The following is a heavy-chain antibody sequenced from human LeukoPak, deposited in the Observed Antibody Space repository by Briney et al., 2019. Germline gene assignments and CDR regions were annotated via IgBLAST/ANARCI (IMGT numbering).Heavy chain of an antibody. CDR3: AKGGYDYVEIGYFDY. Sequence: GSLRLSCAASGFTFSNYAMNWVRQAPGKGLEWVPLIVASSGATFYADSVKGRFTISRDKSKNTLYLQMKSLRAEDTAVYYCAKGGYDYVEIGYFDYWGQGALVTVSS. J-gene: IGHJ4*03. D-gene: IGHD5-12*01. V-gene: IGHV3-23*01. CDR2: IVASSGAT. CDR1: GFTFSNYA.